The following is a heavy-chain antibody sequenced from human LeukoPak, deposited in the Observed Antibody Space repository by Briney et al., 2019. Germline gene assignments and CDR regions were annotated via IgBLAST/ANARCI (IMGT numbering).Heavy chain of an antibody. CDR1: GGSISSYY. J-gene: IGHJ3*02. Sequence: SETLSLTCTVSGGSISSYYWSWIRQPAGKGLECIGRIYTSGSTNYNPSLKSRVTMSVDTSKNQFSLRLSSVTAADMAVYYCARDSGSYYTSANAFDIWGQGTMVTVSS. CDR3: ARDSGSYYTSANAFDI. V-gene: IGHV4-4*07. D-gene: IGHD1-26*01. CDR2: IYTSGST.